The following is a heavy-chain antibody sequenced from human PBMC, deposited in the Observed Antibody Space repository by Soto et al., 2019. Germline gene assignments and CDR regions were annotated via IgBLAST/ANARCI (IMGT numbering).Heavy chain of an antibody. CDR1: GGSISSGDYY. CDR2: IYYSGST. CDR3: ARVYYGERLFDY. V-gene: IGHV4-30-4*01. D-gene: IGHD4-17*01. J-gene: IGHJ4*02. Sequence: PSETLSLTCTVSGGSISSGDYYWSWIRQPPGKGLEWIGYIYYSGSTYYNPSLKSRVTISVDTSKNQFSLKLSSVTAADTAVYYCARVYYGERLFDYWGQGTLVTVSS.